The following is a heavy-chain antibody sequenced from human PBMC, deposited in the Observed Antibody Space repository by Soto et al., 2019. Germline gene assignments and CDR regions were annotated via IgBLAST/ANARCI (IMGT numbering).Heavy chain of an antibody. CDR3: VRSGSARLLRHSWFDT. CDR1: GFTFNTYD. Sequence: EVQLVESGGGLVKPGGSLRLSCAASGFTFNTYDMNWVRQAPGKGLEWVSSITTSSAYIYYADSLKGRITISRDNAKNSLFLQMNSLRAADTAVDYCVRSGSARLLRHSWFDTWGQGTLVTVSS. D-gene: IGHD2-21*01. J-gene: IGHJ5*02. CDR2: ITTSSAYI. V-gene: IGHV3-21*01.